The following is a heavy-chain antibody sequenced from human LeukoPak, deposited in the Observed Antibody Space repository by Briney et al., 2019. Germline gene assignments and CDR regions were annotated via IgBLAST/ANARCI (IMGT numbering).Heavy chain of an antibody. CDR3: ASYSGSYNY. CDR1: GYTFTGYY. CDR2: INPNSGGT. Sequence: ASVKVSCEASGYTFTGYYFHWVRQAPGQGLEWMGWINPNSGGTNYAQKFQGRVTMTRDTSINTAYMELSRLRFEDTAVYYCASYSGSYNYWGQGTLVTVAS. V-gene: IGHV1-2*02. J-gene: IGHJ4*02. D-gene: IGHD1-26*01.